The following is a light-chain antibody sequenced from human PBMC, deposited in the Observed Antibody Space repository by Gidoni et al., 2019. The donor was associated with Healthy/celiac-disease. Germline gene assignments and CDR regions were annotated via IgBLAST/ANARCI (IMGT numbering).Light chain of an antibody. CDR1: QSISSY. J-gene: IGKJ2*01. CDR2: AAS. V-gene: IGKV1-39*01. CDR3: QQSYSTWYT. Sequence: DIQVTQSPSSLSASVGARVTIPCRASQSISSYLNWYQQKPVKAPKLLIYAASSLQSAVPSRFSGSGSGTDFTVTISSLQPEDFATYYCQQSYSTWYTFXXXTKLEIK.